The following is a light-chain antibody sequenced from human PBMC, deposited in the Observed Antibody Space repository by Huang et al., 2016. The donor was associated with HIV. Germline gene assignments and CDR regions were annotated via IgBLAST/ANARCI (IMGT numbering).Light chain of an antibody. CDR3: QQYYSSPQT. Sequence: DIIMTQSPDSLAVSLGERATLNCRSSQSVYSSSTSKDYMAWFQQKPGQPPRVLLFWASTREAGVPDRFTGSGSGTHFTLTIASLEAEDAAIYYCQQYYSSPQTFGQGTRVEVK. V-gene: IGKV4-1*01. CDR1: QSVYSSSTSKDY. J-gene: IGKJ1*01. CDR2: WAS.